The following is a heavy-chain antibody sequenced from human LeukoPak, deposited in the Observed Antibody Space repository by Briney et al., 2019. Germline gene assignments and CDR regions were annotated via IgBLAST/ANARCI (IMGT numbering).Heavy chain of an antibody. CDR3: ARASFISKYCSSTSCSLEY. D-gene: IGHD2-2*01. CDR2: INPNSGGT. Sequence: ASVKVSCKASVYTFTGYYMHWVRQAPGQGLEWMGWINPNSGGTNYAQKFQGRVTMTRDTSISTAYMELSRLRSDDTAVYYCARASFISKYCSSTSCSLEYWGQGTLVTVSS. V-gene: IGHV1-2*02. CDR1: VYTFTGYY. J-gene: IGHJ4*02.